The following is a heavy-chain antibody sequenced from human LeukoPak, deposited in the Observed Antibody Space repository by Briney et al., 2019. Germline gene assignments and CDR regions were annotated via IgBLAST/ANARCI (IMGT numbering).Heavy chain of an antibody. CDR1: GYTFTGYY. CDR2: INPNSGGT. Sequence: ASVKVSCKASGYTFTGYYMHWVRQAPGQGLEWMGWINPNSGGTNYAQKLQGRVTMTTDTSTSTAYMELRSLRSDDTAVYYCARVGGYCSSTSCVVFGAFDIWGQGTMVTVSS. D-gene: IGHD2-2*01. V-gene: IGHV1-2*02. J-gene: IGHJ3*02. CDR3: ARVGGYCSSTSCVVFGAFDI.